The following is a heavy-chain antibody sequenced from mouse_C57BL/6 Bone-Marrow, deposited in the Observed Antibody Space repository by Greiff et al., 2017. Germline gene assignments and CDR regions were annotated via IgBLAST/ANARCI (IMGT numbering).Heavy chain of an antibody. CDR1: GFNIKAYY. Sequence: EVPLQQSGAELVQPGASVKLSCSASGFNIKAYYMHWVKQRTEQGLEWIGRVDPEDGETKYAPKFQGKAAITADTSSNTAYLQLSGLASEDTAVCYCARGSYDYDGYAMDYWGQGTSVTVSS. CDR3: ARGSYDYDGYAMDY. D-gene: IGHD2-4*01. V-gene: IGHV14-2*01. CDR2: VDPEDGET. J-gene: IGHJ4*01.